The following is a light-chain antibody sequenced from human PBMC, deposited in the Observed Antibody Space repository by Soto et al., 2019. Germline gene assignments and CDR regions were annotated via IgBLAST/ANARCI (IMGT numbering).Light chain of an antibody. Sequence: TVMMQSPATLSVSPGELATLYCRASQTINRRSAWDQQRPGQHPRLLIYGASTRATGVPARLRGSGSGTEFTLTISSLQSEDIATYYCQQYHDWKMFGQGTKVEIK. V-gene: IGKV3-15*01. CDR3: QQYHDWKM. CDR2: GAS. CDR1: QTINRR. J-gene: IGKJ1*01.